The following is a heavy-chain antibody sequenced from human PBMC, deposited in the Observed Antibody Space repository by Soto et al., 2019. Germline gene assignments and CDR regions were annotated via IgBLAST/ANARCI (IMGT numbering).Heavy chain of an antibody. CDR1: GFTFSSYA. CDR3: ARDGFGRYDGSGSEAFDI. Sequence: EVQLLESGGGLVQPGGSLRLSCAASGFTFSSYAMSWVRQAPGKGLEWGSVIYTSGTTYYADSVKGRFTISRDNFKNPLYLKMNSLRAEDTAMYYCARDGFGRYDGSGSEAFDIWGQGTMVTVSS. V-gene: IGHV3-23*03. CDR2: IYTSGTT. J-gene: IGHJ3*02. D-gene: IGHD3-10*01.